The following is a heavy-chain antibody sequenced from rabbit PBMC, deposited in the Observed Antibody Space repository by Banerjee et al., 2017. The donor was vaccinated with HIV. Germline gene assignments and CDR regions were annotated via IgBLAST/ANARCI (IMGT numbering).Heavy chain of an antibody. CDR1: GFDFSTYY. CDR2: IYAGKGSA. Sequence: QLKETGGGLVQPGGSLTLSCKASGFDFSTYYMSWVRQAPGKGLEWIGIIYAGKGSADYASWVNGRFTISSDNAQNTVDLQMNSLTAADTATYFCLRRWHSTDLWGQGTLVTI. CDR3: LRRWHSTDL. V-gene: IGHV1S7*01. D-gene: IGHD7-1*01. J-gene: IGHJ3*01.